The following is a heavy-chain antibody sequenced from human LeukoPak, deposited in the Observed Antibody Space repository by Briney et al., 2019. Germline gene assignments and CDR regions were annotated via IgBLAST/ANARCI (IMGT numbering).Heavy chain of an antibody. CDR3: AKKVTGSYNNPLDY. D-gene: IGHD3-10*01. Sequence: GGSLRLSCAASGFTVSSNYMSWVRQAPGKGLEWVSVIYSGGSTYYADSVKGRFTISRDNSKNTLYLQMNSLTAEDTAVYYCAKKVTGSYNNPLDYWGQGTLVTVSS. CDR1: GFTVSSNY. V-gene: IGHV3-53*01. J-gene: IGHJ4*02. CDR2: IYSGGST.